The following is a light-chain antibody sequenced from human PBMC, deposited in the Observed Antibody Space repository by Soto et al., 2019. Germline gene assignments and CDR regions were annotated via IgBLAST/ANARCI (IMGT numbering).Light chain of an antibody. Sequence: DIQMTQSPSTLSASVGDTVTITCRASQSISYWLAWYQQKPGKAPKLLVYDASSLESGVPSRFTGSGSETDFTLTINSLQPDDFATYYCQQYNSYPWTFGQGTKVEIK. CDR2: DAS. V-gene: IGKV1-5*01. CDR3: QQYNSYPWT. J-gene: IGKJ1*01. CDR1: QSISYW.